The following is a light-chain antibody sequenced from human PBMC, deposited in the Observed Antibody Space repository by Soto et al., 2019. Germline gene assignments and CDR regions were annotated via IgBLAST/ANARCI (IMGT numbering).Light chain of an antibody. Sequence: QSALTQPRSVSGSPGQSVTISCTGTSSDVGGYSYVSWYQQHPGKAPKLMIYDVSKGPSGVPDRFSGSKSGNTASLTISGLQAEDGADYYCCSYAGSYTWVFGGGTKPTVL. J-gene: IGLJ3*02. V-gene: IGLV2-11*01. CDR1: SSDVGGYSY. CDR3: CSYAGSYTWV. CDR2: DVS.